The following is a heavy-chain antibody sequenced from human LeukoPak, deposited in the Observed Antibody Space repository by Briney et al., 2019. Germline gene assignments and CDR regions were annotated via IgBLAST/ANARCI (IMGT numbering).Heavy chain of an antibody. J-gene: IGHJ4*02. CDR3: VRQFCSGGGCYFDY. CDR1: GFTFSSNE. CDR2: MSGTGSAI. Sequence: GGSLRLSCAASGFTFSSNEMNWVRQAPGKGLEWVSYMSGTGSAIFYADSVRGRFTISRDNAKNSLFLQMNVLRAEDTAIYYCVRQFCSGGGCYFDYWGQGTLVTVSS. V-gene: IGHV3-48*03. D-gene: IGHD2-15*01.